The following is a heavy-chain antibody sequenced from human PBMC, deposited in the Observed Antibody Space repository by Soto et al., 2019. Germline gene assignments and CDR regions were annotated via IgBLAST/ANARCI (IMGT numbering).Heavy chain of an antibody. V-gene: IGHV4-30-4*01. CDR2: IYYSGST. CDR3: ARDAVTVTTNYYYGMDV. CDR1: GGSISSGDYY. D-gene: IGHD4-4*01. J-gene: IGHJ6*02. Sequence: QVQLQESGPGLVKPSQTLSLTCTVSGGSISSGDYYWSWIRQPPGKGLEWIGYIYYSGSTYYNPSLQSRVTISVDTSKNQFSLKLSSVTAADTAVYYCARDAVTVTTNYYYGMDVWGQGTTVTVSS.